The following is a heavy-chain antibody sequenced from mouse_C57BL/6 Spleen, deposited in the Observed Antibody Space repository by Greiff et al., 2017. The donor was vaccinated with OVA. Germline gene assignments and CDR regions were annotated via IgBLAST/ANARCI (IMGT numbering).Heavy chain of an antibody. D-gene: IGHD1-1*01. CDR1: GFTFSDYY. Sequence: EVMLVESEGGLVQPGSSMKLSCTASGFTFSDYYMAWVRQVPEKGLEWVANINYDGSSTYYLDSLKSRFIISRDNAKNILYLQMSSLKSEDTATYYCAREGGYYYGSSYTYWYFDVWGTGTTVTVSS. J-gene: IGHJ1*03. CDR2: INYDGSST. V-gene: IGHV5-16*01. CDR3: AREGGYYYGSSYTYWYFDV.